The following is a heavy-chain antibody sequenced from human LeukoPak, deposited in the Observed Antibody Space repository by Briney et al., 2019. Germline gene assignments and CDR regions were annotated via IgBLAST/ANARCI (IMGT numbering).Heavy chain of an antibody. CDR3: ARDDPTYYDILTGYYDPFDY. D-gene: IGHD3-9*01. CDR2: ISAYNGNT. Sequence: GASVKVSCKASGYTFTSYGIGWVRQAPGQGLEWMGGISAYNGNTNYAQKLQGRVTMTTDTSTSPAHMELTSLSSDDTAVYYCARDDPTYYDILTGYYDPFDYWGQGTLVTVSS. V-gene: IGHV1-18*01. J-gene: IGHJ4*02. CDR1: GYTFTSYG.